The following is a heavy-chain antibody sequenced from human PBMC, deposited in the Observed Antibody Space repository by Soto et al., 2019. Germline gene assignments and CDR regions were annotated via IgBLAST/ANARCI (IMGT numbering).Heavy chain of an antibody. CDR2: ITDNGGST. V-gene: IGHV3-23*04. CDR1: GFSFRNNV. CDR3: AKEVYGAARGAMDV. J-gene: IGHJ6*02. D-gene: IGHD3-10*01. Sequence: EVQLVESGGGLVQPGGSLRLSCAASGFSFRNNVMNWVHQAPGKGLEWVSGITDNGGSTYYEDSVKGRCTISRDNSKNTLFLQMNSLRAEDTAIYYCAKEVYGAARGAMDVWGQGTTVTVSS.